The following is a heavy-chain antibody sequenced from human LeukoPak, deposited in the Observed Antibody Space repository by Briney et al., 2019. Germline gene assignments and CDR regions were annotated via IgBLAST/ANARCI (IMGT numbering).Heavy chain of an antibody. J-gene: IGHJ6*02. D-gene: IGHD6-13*01. V-gene: IGHV1-24*01. CDR1: GYTLTELS. Sequence: GSVKVSCKVSGYTLTELSMHWVRQAPGKGLEWMGGFDPEDGETIYAQKFQGRVTTTEDTSTDTAYMELSSLRSEDTAVYYCATDGQPHAPYSSTVYGMDVWGQGTTVTVSS. CDR2: FDPEDGET. CDR3: ATDGQPHAPYSSTVYGMDV.